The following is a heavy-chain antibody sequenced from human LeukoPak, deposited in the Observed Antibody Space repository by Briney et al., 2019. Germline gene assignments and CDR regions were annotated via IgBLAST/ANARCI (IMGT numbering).Heavy chain of an antibody. CDR1: GYTFTDYD. D-gene: IGHD6-13*01. CDR2: INPNSGGK. J-gene: IGHJ5*02. Sequence: WASVKFSCKASGYTFTDYDMHWVRQAPGQWLEWMGLINPNSGGKNYAQKFQGRVTMTRDTSISTAYMELSRLRSDDTAVYYCARDRVEAAAGFSDWFDPWGQGTLVTVSS. V-gene: IGHV1-2*02. CDR3: ARDRVEAAAGFSDWFDP.